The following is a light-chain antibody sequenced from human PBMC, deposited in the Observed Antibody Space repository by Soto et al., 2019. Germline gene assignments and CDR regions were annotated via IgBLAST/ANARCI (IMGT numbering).Light chain of an antibody. CDR1: QSLLHSNGYNY. J-gene: IGKJ4*01. V-gene: IGKV2-28*01. Sequence: DIVMTQSPLSLPVTPGEPASISCRSSQSLLHSNGYNYLDWYLQKPGQSPQLLIYLGSNRASGVPDRFGGSGPGTDFTLKISRVEAEDVGVYYCMQALQTPLTFGGGTKVEIK. CDR3: MQALQTPLT. CDR2: LGS.